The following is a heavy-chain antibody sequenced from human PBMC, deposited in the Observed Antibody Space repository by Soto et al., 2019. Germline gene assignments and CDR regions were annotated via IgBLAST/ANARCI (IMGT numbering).Heavy chain of an antibody. D-gene: IGHD3-10*01. CDR2: VYYSGHT. CDR1: GGSLSSYF. Sequence: SETLSLTCSVSGGSLSSYFWTWIRQIPGRGLEWIGHVYYSGHTKYNPSLANRVTFSVDTSNNQFFLTLTSVTAADTATYFCARASQYYGSGPFDFWGQGTLVTVSS. CDR3: ARASQYYGSGPFDF. V-gene: IGHV4-59*01. J-gene: IGHJ4*02.